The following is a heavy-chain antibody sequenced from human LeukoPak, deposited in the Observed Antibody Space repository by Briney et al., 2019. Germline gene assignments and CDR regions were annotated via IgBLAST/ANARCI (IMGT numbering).Heavy chain of an antibody. CDR2: IGSGT. J-gene: IGHJ4*02. V-gene: IGHV3-23*01. CDR1: GFTFSSYA. CDR3: AKVLAYYFDY. Sequence: GGSLRLSCGASGFTFSSYAMSWVRQAPGKGLEWVSAIGSGTYYADSVKGRFTISRDNSKNTLYLQMNNLRAEDTAVYYCAKVLAYYFDYWGQGTLVTVSS.